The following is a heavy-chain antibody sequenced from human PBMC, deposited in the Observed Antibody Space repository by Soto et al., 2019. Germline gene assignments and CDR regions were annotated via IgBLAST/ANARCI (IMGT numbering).Heavy chain of an antibody. D-gene: IGHD2-8*02. V-gene: IGHV4-4*07. CDR2: GYTRGGA. Sequence: PFLPPPFSCGALRSLFLRWGPPPPREGGGGGGGGYTRGGADHPPSLKSRVTMSVDTSKNQFSLKLSSVTAADTAVYYCARDLPLVYFDYWGQGTLVTVSS. CDR1: CGALRSLF. CDR3: ARDLPLVYFDY. J-gene: IGHJ4*02.